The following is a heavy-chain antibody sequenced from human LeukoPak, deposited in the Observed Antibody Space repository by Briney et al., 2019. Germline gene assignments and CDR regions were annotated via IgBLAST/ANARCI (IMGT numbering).Heavy chain of an antibody. Sequence: SETLSLTCTVSGGPFSNYHWSWIRQPAGKALEWIGRIYDSGNTNYNPSLKSRVTIPVDTSENQFSLKLTSVTAADTAVYYCARGPYSSSWHSPLDYWGQGALVTVSS. J-gene: IGHJ4*02. D-gene: IGHD6-13*01. CDR1: GGPFSNYH. CDR2: IYDSGNT. CDR3: ARGPYSSSWHSPLDY. V-gene: IGHV4-4*07.